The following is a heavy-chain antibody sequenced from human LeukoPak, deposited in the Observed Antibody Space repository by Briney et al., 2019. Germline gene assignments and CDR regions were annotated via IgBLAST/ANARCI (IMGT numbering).Heavy chain of an antibody. Sequence: GGSLRLSCAASGFSFRSYTMNWVRQPPGKGLEWVSNIGTSSTTIYYADSVKGRFTISRDNAKNSLYLQMNSLRADDTAVYYCARFAAGGSYYYYMDVWDKGTTVTVSS. CDR1: GFSFRSYT. D-gene: IGHD6-25*01. CDR2: IGTSSTTI. J-gene: IGHJ6*03. CDR3: ARFAAGGSYYYYMDV. V-gene: IGHV3-48*01.